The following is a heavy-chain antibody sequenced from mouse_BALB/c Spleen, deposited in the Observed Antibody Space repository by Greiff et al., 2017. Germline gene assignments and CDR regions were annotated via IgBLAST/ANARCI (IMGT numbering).Heavy chain of an antibody. CDR1: GYTFTSYL. Sequence: VQLQQPGAELVKPGASVKLSCKASGYTFTSYLMHWVKQRPGQGLEWIGEINPSNGRTNYNEKFKSKATLTVDKSSSTAYMQLSSLTSEDSAVYYCARGRPYAMDYWGQGTSVTVSS. V-gene: IGHV1S81*02. J-gene: IGHJ4*01. CDR3: ARGRPYAMDY. CDR2: INPSNGRT. D-gene: IGHD1-1*01.